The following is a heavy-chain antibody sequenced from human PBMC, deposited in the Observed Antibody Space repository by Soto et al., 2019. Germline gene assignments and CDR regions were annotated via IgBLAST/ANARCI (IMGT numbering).Heavy chain of an antibody. D-gene: IGHD3-10*01. CDR3: ARGGLWSGSYNYYYYSYMDV. V-gene: IGHV1-8*01. J-gene: IGHJ6*03. CDR1: GYTFTSYD. CDR2: MNPNSGNT. Sequence: ASVKVSCKASGYTFTSYDINWVRQATGQGLEWMGWMNPNSGNTGYAQKFQGSVTMTRNTSISTAYMELSSLRSEDTAVYYCARGGLWSGSYNYYYYSYMDVWAKGNTVPVSS.